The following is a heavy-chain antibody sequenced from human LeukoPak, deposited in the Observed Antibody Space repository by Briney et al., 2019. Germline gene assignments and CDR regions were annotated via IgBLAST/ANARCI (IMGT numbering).Heavy chain of an antibody. CDR2: IIPIFGTA. D-gene: IGHD5-24*01. CDR1: GGTFISYG. V-gene: IGHV1-69*06. Sequence: ASVKVSCKASGGTFISYGISWVRQAPGQGLEWMGGIIPIFGTANYAQKFQGRVTITADKSTSTAYMELSSLRSEDTAVYYCARSLPRDTISSWYFDLWGRGTLVTVSS. J-gene: IGHJ2*01. CDR3: ARSLPRDTISSWYFDL.